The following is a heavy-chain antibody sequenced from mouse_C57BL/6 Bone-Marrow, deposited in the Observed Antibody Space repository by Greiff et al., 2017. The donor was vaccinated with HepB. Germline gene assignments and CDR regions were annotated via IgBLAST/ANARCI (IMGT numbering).Heavy chain of an antibody. CDR1: GFTFSDYY. CDR2: ISNGGGST. Sequence: EVMLVESGGGLVQPGGSLKLSCAASGFTFSDYYMYWVRQTPEKRLEWVAYISNGGGSTYYPDTVKGRFTISRDNAKNTLYLQMSRLKSEDTAMYYCARQVSTTVALDYWGQGTTRTVSS. V-gene: IGHV5-12*01. CDR3: ARQVSTTVALDY. J-gene: IGHJ2*01. D-gene: IGHD1-1*01.